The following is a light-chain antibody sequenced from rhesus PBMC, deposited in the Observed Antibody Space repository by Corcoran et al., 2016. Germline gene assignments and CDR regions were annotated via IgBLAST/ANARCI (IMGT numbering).Light chain of an antibody. CDR2: KTS. J-gene: IGKJ2*01. CDR1: ENVNNY. Sequence: DIQMTQSPSSLSASVGDRVTITCRTRENVNNYLNWYQQKAGKAPNLLIYKTSTLQSGVPSRFRGSGSGTDYTFPISSLQSEDVATYYCQHNYGAPPYNFGQGTKVEIK. CDR3: QHNYGAPPYN. V-gene: IGKV1-74*01.